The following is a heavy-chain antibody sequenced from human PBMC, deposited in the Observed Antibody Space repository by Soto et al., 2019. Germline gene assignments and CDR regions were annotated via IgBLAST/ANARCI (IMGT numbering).Heavy chain of an antibody. Sequence: GGSLRLSCAASGFTFSSYAMSWVRQAPGKGLEWVSAISGSGVSTYYADSVKGRFTISRDNSKNTLYLQMNSLRAEDTAVYYCAIARWLAREDDAFDIWGQGTMVTVSS. CDR2: ISGSGVST. J-gene: IGHJ3*02. D-gene: IGHD6-19*01. CDR3: AIARWLAREDDAFDI. V-gene: IGHV3-23*01. CDR1: GFTFSSYA.